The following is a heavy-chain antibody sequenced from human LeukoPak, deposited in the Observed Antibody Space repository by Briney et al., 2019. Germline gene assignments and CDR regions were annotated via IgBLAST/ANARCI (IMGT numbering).Heavy chain of an antibody. J-gene: IGHJ4*02. CDR2: INTNNGGA. V-gene: IGHV1-2*02. CDR1: GYSFTEYY. D-gene: IGHD3-22*01. CDR3: ARDGDDSTGYQLFDY. Sequence: GASVKVSCKASGYSFTEYYIHWVRQAPGQGLEWVGWINTNNGGAHYAQKFQGRVTVTGDTSISTAYMELTRLTSDDTAVYYCARDGDDSTGYQLFDYWGQGTLVTVSS.